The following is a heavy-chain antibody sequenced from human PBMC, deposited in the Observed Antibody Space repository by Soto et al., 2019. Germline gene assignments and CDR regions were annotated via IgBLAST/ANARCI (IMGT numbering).Heavy chain of an antibody. CDR2: MSSDGSTE. J-gene: IGHJ4*02. Sequence: QVQLVESGGGVVQPGGSLRLSCAASGFTFSTYIMHWVRQAPGKGLEWVTVMSSDGSTEYYADSVKGRFTISRDNSKNTLYLQMNSLRPEDTAVYYCARGPNMGRGLRGGLFDYWGQGTLVTVSS. CDR1: GFTFSTYI. D-gene: IGHD3-10*01. V-gene: IGHV3-30-3*01. CDR3: ARGPNMGRGLRGGLFDY.